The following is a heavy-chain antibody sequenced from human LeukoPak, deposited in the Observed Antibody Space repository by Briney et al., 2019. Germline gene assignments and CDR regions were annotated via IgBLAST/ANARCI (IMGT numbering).Heavy chain of an antibody. CDR1: GFTFSSYA. Sequence: GGSLRLSCAASGFTFSSYAMSWVRQAPGKGLEWVSVITNSGGTTYYADSVKGRFTISRDNSKNTLYLQMNSLRAEDTAVYYCAKDPPHVSWLFDYWGQGTLVTVSS. D-gene: IGHD3-16*01. J-gene: IGHJ4*02. CDR3: AKDPPHVSWLFDY. CDR2: ITNSGGTT. V-gene: IGHV3-23*01.